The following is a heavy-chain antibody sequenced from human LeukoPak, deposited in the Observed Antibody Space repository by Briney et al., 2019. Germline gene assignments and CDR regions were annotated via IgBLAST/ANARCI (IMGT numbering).Heavy chain of an antibody. J-gene: IGHJ4*02. Sequence: GESLKISCKGSGYSFTSYWIGWVRPIPGKGLEWMGIIYPGDSDTRYSPSFQGLVTISADKSISTAYLQWSSLKASDTAMYYCARHKDGSSLDYWGQGTLVTVSS. CDR3: ARHKDGSSLDY. CDR1: GYSFTSYW. D-gene: IGHD6-13*01. V-gene: IGHV5-51*01. CDR2: IYPGDSDT.